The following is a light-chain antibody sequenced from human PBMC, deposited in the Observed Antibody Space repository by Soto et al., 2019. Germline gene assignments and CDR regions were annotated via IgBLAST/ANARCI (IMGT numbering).Light chain of an antibody. V-gene: IGKV1-5*01. J-gene: IGKJ1*01. CDR3: QQYETFSGT. CDR1: QSISNW. CDR2: DAS. Sequence: DIQMTQSPSSLSASVGDRVTITCRASQSISNWLAWYQQKPGKAPKLLIYDASSLESGVPSRFSGSGSGTKFTLTIASLQPDDFATYYCQQYETFSGTFGPGTKVDI.